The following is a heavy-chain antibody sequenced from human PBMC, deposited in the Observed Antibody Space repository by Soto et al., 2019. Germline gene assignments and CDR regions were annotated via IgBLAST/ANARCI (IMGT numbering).Heavy chain of an antibody. D-gene: IGHD1-26*01. CDR2: IYPSGST. V-gene: IGHV4-31*03. Sequence: QVQLQESGPGLVKPSQTLSLTCTVSGSSISSGSYYWSWIRQHPGKVLEWIGYIYPSGSTYYNPSLKSRGTISLDTSKNQFSLKLSSVTAADTAVYYCVRDYMAVGAWGQGTLVTVSS. J-gene: IGHJ5*02. CDR3: VRDYMAVGA. CDR1: GSSISSGSYY.